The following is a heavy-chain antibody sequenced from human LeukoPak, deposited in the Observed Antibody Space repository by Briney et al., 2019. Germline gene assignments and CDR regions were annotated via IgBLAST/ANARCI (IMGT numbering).Heavy chain of an antibody. V-gene: IGHV4-34*01. CDR3: ARDLGGSPNWFDP. D-gene: IGHD3-16*01. CDR2: INHSGST. CDR1: GGSFSGYY. J-gene: IGHJ5*02. Sequence: PSETLSLTCAVYGGSFSGYYWSWIRQPPGKGLEWIGEINHSGSTNYNPSLKSRVTISVDTSKNQFSLKLSSVTAADTAVYYCARDLGGSPNWFDPWGQGTLVTVSS.